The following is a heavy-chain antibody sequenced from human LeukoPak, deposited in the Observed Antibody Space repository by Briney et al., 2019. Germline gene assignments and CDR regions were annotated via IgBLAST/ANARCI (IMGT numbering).Heavy chain of an antibody. V-gene: IGHV3-30*02. CDR1: GFTFSSYG. CDR2: IRYDGRNK. CDR3: AKGGGSYLSYFDY. D-gene: IGHD1-26*01. J-gene: IGHJ4*02. Sequence: GGSLRLSCAASGFTFSSYGMHWVRQAPGKGLDWVAFIRYDGRNKYYADSVKGRFTISRDNSKNTLYLQMNSLRAEDMALYYCAKGGGSYLSYFDYWGQGTLVTVSS.